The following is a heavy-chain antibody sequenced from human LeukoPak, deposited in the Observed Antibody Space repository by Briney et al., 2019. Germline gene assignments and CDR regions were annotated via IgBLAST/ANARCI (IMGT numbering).Heavy chain of an antibody. J-gene: IGHJ4*02. V-gene: IGHV3-74*01. CDR3: ARDFAGDRDY. CDR1: GFIFRNYW. D-gene: IGHD4-17*01. Sequence: GGSLRLSCAASGFIFRNYWMHWVRQAPGKGLVWVARTNPNGITTTYTDSVEGRFTISRDNAKNTLYLQMNSLRVEDTAVYYCARDFAGDRDYWGQGTLVTVSS. CDR2: TNPNGITT.